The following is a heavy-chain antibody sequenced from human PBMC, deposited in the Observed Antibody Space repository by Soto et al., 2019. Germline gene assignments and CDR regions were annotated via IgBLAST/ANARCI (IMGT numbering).Heavy chain of an antibody. Sequence: QVQLVQSGAEVRKPGSSVKVSCKAAGLTYSSSAISWVRQAPGQGQEWMGGINPILGTPDYATKFQGTVTITADESTNTVYMDLASLRSEDTAMYYCARGGVDVVASSAFDYWGQGTLVTVSA. CDR3: ARGGVDVVASSAFDY. CDR1: GLTYSSSA. V-gene: IGHV1-69*01. D-gene: IGHD5-12*01. J-gene: IGHJ4*02. CDR2: INPILGTP.